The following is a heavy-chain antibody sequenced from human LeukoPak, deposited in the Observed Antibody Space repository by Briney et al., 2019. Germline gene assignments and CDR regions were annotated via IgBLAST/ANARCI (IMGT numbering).Heavy chain of an antibody. CDR2: ISAYNGNT. J-gene: IGHJ4*02. Sequence: GASVKVSCKASGYTFTSYGISWVRQAPGQGLEWMGWISAYNGNTNYAQKFQGRVTMTTDTFTSTAYMELRSLRSDDTAMYHCARVTGYMIEDYFDYWGQGTLVTVSS. D-gene: IGHD3-22*01. CDR1: GYTFTSYG. V-gene: IGHV1-18*01. CDR3: ARVTGYMIEDYFDY.